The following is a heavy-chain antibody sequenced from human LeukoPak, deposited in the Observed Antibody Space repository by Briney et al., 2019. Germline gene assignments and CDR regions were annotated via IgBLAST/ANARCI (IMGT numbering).Heavy chain of an antibody. CDR2: IKQDGCEK. Sequence: GGSLRLSCAASGFTFSGYYMSWVRQAPGKGLEWVANIKQDGCEKLYVGSVKGRFTISRDNAKKSLYLQMNSLTAEDTAVYYCARDQGSIPLDRWGQGTLVTVSS. D-gene: IGHD6-13*01. CDR3: ARDQGSIPLDR. J-gene: IGHJ5*02. V-gene: IGHV3-7*01. CDR1: GFTFSGYY.